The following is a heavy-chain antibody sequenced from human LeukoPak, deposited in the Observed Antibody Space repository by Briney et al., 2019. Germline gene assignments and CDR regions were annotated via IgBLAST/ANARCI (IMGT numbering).Heavy chain of an antibody. Sequence: KTSETLSLTCTVSGGSISSYYWSWIRQPAGKGLEWIGRIYTSGSTNYNPSLKSRVTMSVDTSKNQFSLKLSSVTAADTAVYYCARVVAATPLLYYYYYMDVWGKGTTVTISS. D-gene: IGHD2-15*01. V-gene: IGHV4-4*07. CDR2: IYTSGST. CDR3: ARVVAATPLLYYYYYMDV. CDR1: GGSISSYY. J-gene: IGHJ6*03.